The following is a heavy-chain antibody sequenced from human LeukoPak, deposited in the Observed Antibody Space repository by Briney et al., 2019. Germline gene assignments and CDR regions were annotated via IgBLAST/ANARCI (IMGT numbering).Heavy chain of an antibody. J-gene: IGHJ4*02. D-gene: IGHD3-10*01. CDR2: IYYSGST. CDR1: GGSISSSSYY. V-gene: IGHV4-39*07. CDR3: ARVLGPYGSGSYYDY. Sequence: PSETLSLTCTVSGGSISSSSYYWGWIRQPPGKGLEWIGSIYYSGSTYYNPSLKSRVTISVDTSKNQFSLKLSSVTAADTAVYYCARVLGPYGSGSYYDYWGQGTLVTVSS.